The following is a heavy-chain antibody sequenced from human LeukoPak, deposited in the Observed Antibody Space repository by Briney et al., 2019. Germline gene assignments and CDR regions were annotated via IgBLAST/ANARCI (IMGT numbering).Heavy chain of an antibody. CDR3: AKASRSSWPWGGWFDP. CDR1: GFSFDDYD. J-gene: IGHJ5*02. CDR2: ISGSGGTT. D-gene: IGHD6-13*01. Sequence: GGSLRLSCAASGFSFDDYDMAWLRQAPGKGLEWVSVISGSGGTTYYADSVQGRFTIFRDNSKNTLYLQMNSLRAEDTAVYYCAKASRSSWPWGGWFDPWGQGTLVTVSS. V-gene: IGHV3-23*01.